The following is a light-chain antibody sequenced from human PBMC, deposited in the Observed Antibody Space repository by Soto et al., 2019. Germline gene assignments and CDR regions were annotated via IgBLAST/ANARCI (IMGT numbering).Light chain of an antibody. V-gene: IGKV3-20*01. CDR2: GAS. J-gene: IGKJ5*01. Sequence: EIVLAQSPGSLSLSPGERATLSFRASQSVSSSYLAWYQQKPGQAPRLLISGASSRAAGIPDRFSGSGSETDFTLTISRLEPEDFALYFCQQYGNPRITFGQGTRLEIK. CDR1: QSVSSSY. CDR3: QQYGNPRIT.